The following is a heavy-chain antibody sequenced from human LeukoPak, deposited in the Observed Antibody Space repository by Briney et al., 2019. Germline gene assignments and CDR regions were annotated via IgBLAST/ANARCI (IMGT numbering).Heavy chain of an antibody. Sequence: PGGSLRLSCAASGFTFDDYAMHWVRQAPGKGLEWVSLISWDGGSTYYADSVKGRFTISRDNSKNSLYLQMNSLRAEDTALYYCAKDRYSGSYFPLGYWGQGTLVTVSS. CDR1: GFTFDDYA. D-gene: IGHD1-26*01. V-gene: IGHV3-43D*03. J-gene: IGHJ4*02. CDR3: AKDRYSGSYFPLGY. CDR2: ISWDGGST.